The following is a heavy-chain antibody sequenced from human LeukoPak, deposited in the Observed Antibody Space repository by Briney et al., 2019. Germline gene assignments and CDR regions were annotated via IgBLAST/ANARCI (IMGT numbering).Heavy chain of an antibody. CDR2: IYYSGST. CDR3: ARSRYSYGREVDY. CDR1: GGSISSYY. V-gene: IGHV4-59*01. D-gene: IGHD5-18*01. Sequence: SETLSLTCTVSGGSISSYYWSWIRQPPGKGLEWIGYIYYSGSTNCNPSLKSRVTISVDTSKNQFSLKLSSVTAADTAVYYCARSRYSYGREVDYWGQGTLVTVSS. J-gene: IGHJ4*02.